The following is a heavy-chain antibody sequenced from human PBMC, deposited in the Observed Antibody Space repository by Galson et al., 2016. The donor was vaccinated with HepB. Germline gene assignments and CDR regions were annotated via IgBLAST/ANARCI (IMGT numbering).Heavy chain of an antibody. J-gene: IGHJ4*02. D-gene: IGHD5-18*01. V-gene: IGHV3-48*04. CDR1: GLTFTNYN. CDR2: IDSGSATI. CDR3: VRESPGVISYGSVDY. Sequence: LRLSCAASGLTFTNYNMNWVRRAPGRRLEWVSYIDSGSATILYADSVKGRFTISRDNARNSLYLQMSSLRVEDTAVYYCVRESPGVISYGSVDYWGQGTLVTVSS.